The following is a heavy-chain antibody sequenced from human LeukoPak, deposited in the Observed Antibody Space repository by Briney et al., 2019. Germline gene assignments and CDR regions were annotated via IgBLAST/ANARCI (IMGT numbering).Heavy chain of an antibody. Sequence: PSETLSLTCTLSGGSISSYHWSWIRQPPGKGLEWLGYNYYSGSTNYNPTLKSRVTISVDTSKNQFSLKLSSVTAADTAVYYCARVPDDDIAAAGTRWFDPWGQGTLVTVSS. CDR2: NYYSGST. V-gene: IGHV4-59*01. CDR3: ARVPDDDIAAAGTRWFDP. D-gene: IGHD6-13*01. CDR1: GGSISSYH. J-gene: IGHJ5*02.